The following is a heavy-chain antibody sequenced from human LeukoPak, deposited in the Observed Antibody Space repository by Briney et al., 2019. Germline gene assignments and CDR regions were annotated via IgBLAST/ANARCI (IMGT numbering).Heavy chain of an antibody. D-gene: IGHD3-10*01. J-gene: IGHJ4*02. CDR3: AKGPGGSPWYFDY. Sequence: PGGSLRLSCAASKFTFSSYGMHWVRQAPGKGLEWVAFIRYDGSNKYYADSVKGRFTISRDNSKNTLYLQMNSLRAEDTAVYYCAKGPGGSPWYFDYWGQGTLVTVSS. CDR1: KFTFSSYG. CDR2: IRYDGSNK. V-gene: IGHV3-30*02.